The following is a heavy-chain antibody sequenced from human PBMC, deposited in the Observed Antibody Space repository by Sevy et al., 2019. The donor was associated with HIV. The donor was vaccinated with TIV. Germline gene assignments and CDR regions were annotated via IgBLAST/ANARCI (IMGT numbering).Heavy chain of an antibody. J-gene: IGHJ3*02. CDR3: AKTVERSYADGAFDI. CDR1: GFTFSSYA. CDR2: ISGSGGST. Sequence: GGSLRLSCAASGFTFSSYAMSWVRQAPGKGLEWVSAISGSGGSTYYADSVKGRFTTARDNSKNTLYLQRNSLGAEDTAVYYCAKTVERSYADGAFDIWGQGTMVTVSS. V-gene: IGHV3-23*01. D-gene: IGHD2-21*01.